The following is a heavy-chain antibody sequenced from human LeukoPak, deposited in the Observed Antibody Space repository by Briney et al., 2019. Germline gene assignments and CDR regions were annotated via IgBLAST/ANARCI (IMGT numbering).Heavy chain of an antibody. D-gene: IGHD2-2*01. Sequence: GGSLRLSCAASGFTFSSYAMSWVRQAPGKGLEWVSGISWNSGSIGYADSVKGRFTISRDNAKNSLYLQMNSLRAEDTAVYYCASWTPAATGEPFDYWGQGTLVTVSS. V-gene: IGHV3-9*01. CDR3: ASWTPAATGEPFDY. J-gene: IGHJ4*02. CDR1: GFTFSSYA. CDR2: ISWNSGSI.